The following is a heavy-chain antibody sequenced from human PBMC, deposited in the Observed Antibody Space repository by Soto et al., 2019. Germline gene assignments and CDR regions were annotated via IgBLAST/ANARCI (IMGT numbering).Heavy chain of an antibody. CDR2: IYYSGST. CDR3: ARGGHSSSWYHYYYYGMDV. V-gene: IGHV4-59*01. J-gene: IGHJ6*02. Sequence: SETLSLTCTVSGGSISSYYWSWIRQPPGKGLEWVGYIYYSGSTNYNPSLKSRVTISVDTSKNQFSLKLSSVTAADTAVYYCARGGHSSSWYHYYYYGMDVWGQGTTVTVSS. D-gene: IGHD6-13*01. CDR1: GGSISSYY.